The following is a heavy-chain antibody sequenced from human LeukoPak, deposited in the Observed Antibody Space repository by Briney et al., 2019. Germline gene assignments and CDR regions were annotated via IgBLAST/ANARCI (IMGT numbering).Heavy chain of an antibody. D-gene: IGHD4-11*01. Sequence: SETLSLTCTVSGDSISSSSYFWGWIRQPPGKGLEWIGSIYYSGSTYYNPSLKSRVTISVDTSKNQFSLKLSSVTAADTAVYYCARGTYSNYVDYWGQGTLVTVSS. CDR1: GDSISSSSYF. J-gene: IGHJ4*02. CDR2: IYYSGST. CDR3: ARGTYSNYVDY. V-gene: IGHV4-39*07.